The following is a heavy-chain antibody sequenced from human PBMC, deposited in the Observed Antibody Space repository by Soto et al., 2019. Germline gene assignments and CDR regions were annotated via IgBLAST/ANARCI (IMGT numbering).Heavy chain of an antibody. CDR3: ARAVGGYDFWSASYYYYYYMDV. V-gene: IGHV4-34*01. Sequence: QVQLQQWGAGLLKPSETLSLTCAVYGGSFSGYYWSWIRQPPGRGLEWIGEINHSGSTNYNPSLKSRVTLSVGTFQNQFSPKLSSVTAADTAVYFCARAVGGYDFWSASYYYYYYMDVWGKGTTVTVSS. CDR2: INHSGST. D-gene: IGHD3-3*01. CDR1: GGSFSGYY. J-gene: IGHJ6*03.